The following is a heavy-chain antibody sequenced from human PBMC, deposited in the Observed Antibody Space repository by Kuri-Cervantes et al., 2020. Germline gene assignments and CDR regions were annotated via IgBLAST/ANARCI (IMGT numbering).Heavy chain of an antibody. CDR3: ARDRGDGYNF. CDR2: ISSSGSTI. CDR1: GFTFSDYY. V-gene: IGHV3-11*04. Sequence: GESLKISCAASGFTFSDYYMSWIRQAPGKGLEWVSYISSSGSTIYYADTVKGRFTISRDNAKNSLYLQMNSLRAEDTAVYYCARDRGDGYNFWGQGTLVTVSP. D-gene: IGHD5-24*01. J-gene: IGHJ4*02.